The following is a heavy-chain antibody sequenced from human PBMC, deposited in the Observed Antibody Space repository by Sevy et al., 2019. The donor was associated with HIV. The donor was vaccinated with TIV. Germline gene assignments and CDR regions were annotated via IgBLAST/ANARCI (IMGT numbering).Heavy chain of an antibody. CDR1: GASISSDDSK. J-gene: IGHJ4*02. CDR2: ISYSGSA. CDR3: ARSLGNSFDS. Sequence: SETLSLTCTVSGASISSDDSKWSWIRQPPGQGLEWIGNISYSGSAYYNPSLKSRVSTSVDTSKNQFSLNLSSVIAADTAVYYCARSLGNSFDSWGQGTLVTVSS. V-gene: IGHV4-30-4*01. D-gene: IGHD4-4*01.